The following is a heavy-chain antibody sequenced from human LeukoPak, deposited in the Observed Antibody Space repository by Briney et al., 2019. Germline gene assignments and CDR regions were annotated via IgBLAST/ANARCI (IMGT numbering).Heavy chain of an antibody. CDR1: GGSISSYY. Sequence: PSETPSLTCTVSGGSISSYYWSWIRQPAGKGLEWIGRIYTSGSTNYNPSLKSRVTMSVDTSKNQFSLKLSSVTAADTAVYYCARDEHSSSWYYFDYWGQGTLVTVSS. CDR3: ARDEHSSSWYYFDY. D-gene: IGHD6-13*01. CDR2: IYTSGST. J-gene: IGHJ4*02. V-gene: IGHV4-4*07.